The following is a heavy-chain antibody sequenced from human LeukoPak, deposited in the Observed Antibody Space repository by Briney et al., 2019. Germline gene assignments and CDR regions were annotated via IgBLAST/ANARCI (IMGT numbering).Heavy chain of an antibody. CDR3: ASCRFGYSDYKCYYLDY. V-gene: IGHV4-34*01. CDR2: INHSGST. Sequence: PSETLSLTCAVYGGSFSGYYWSWIRQPPGKGLEWIGEINHSGSTNYNPSLKSRVTISLDTSKNQFSLKLSSVTAAATAVYYCASCRFGYSDYKCYYLDYWGQGTLVTVSS. D-gene: IGHD5-12*01. CDR1: GGSFSGYY. J-gene: IGHJ4*02.